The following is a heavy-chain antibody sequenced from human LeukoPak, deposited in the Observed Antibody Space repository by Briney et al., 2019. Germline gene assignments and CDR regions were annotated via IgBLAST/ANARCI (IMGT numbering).Heavy chain of an antibody. D-gene: IGHD4/OR15-4a*01. CDR1: GFTVSSNS. CDR3: ARRAGAYSHPYDY. V-gene: IGHV3-53*01. J-gene: IGHJ4*02. CDR2: IYSDNT. Sequence: GGSLRLSCTVSGFTVSSNSMSWVRQAPGKGLEWVSFIYSDNTHYSNSVKGRFTISRDNSKNTLYLQMNSLRAEDTAVYYCARRAGAYSHPYDYWGQGTLVTVSS.